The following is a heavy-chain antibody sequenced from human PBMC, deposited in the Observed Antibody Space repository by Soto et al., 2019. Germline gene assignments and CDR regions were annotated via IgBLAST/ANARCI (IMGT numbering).Heavy chain of an antibody. CDR3: ARGRPSGYCSSTSCWGDYYYYMDV. CDR1: GGTFSSYT. Sequence: ASVKVSCKASGGTFSSYTISWVRQAPGQGLEWMGRIIPILGIANYAQKFQGRVTITADKSTSTAYMELSSLRSEDTAVYYCARGRPSGYCSSTSCWGDYYYYMDVWGKGTTVTVSS. CDR2: IIPILGIA. D-gene: IGHD2-2*01. J-gene: IGHJ6*03. V-gene: IGHV1-69*02.